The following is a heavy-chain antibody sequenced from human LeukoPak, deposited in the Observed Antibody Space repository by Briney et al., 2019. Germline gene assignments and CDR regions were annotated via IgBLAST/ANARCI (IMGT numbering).Heavy chain of an antibody. Sequence: GGSLRLSCAASGFTFSDYYMSWIRQAPGKGLEWVSYISSSSSTIYYADSVKGRFTISRDNAKNSLYLQMNSLRAEDTAVYYCAREYWPYYFDYWGQGTLVTVSS. CDR1: GFTFSDYY. CDR2: ISSSSSTI. CDR3: AREYWPYYFDY. J-gene: IGHJ4*02. D-gene: IGHD2-8*02. V-gene: IGHV3-11*04.